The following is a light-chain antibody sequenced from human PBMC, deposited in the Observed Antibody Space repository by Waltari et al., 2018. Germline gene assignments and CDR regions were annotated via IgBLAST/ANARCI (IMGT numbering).Light chain of an antibody. Sequence: DIVMTQSPVSLPVTPGEPASLSCRSSRSLLHSNGYNYLDWYLQKPGQSPRLLIYLGSTRASGVPDRFSGSGSGTDFTLRISRVEAEDVGVYYCMQASHTPSVAFGGGTKVEIK. V-gene: IGKV2-28*01. CDR3: MQASHTPSVA. J-gene: IGKJ4*01. CDR1: RSLLHSNGYNY. CDR2: LGS.